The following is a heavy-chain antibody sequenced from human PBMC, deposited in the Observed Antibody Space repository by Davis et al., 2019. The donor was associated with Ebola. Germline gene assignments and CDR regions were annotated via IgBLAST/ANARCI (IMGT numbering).Heavy chain of an antibody. D-gene: IGHD5-12*01. J-gene: IGHJ6*02. Sequence: PSETLSLTCTVSGGSISSGDYYWTWIRQPPGEGLEWIGSKFYSGSTNYNPSLKSRVTISVDTSKNQFSLKLSSVTAADTAVYYCARWGHMISWKDPTYGMDVWGQGTTVTVSS. CDR3: ARWGHMISWKDPTYGMDV. CDR1: GGSISSGDYY. CDR2: KFYSGST. V-gene: IGHV4-61*08.